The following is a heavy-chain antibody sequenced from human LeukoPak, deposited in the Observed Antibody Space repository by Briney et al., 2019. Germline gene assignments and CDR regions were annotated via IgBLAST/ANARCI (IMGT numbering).Heavy chain of an antibody. CDR2: IYSGGST. J-gene: IGHJ6*03. CDR3: ASSVGSSSSASVFLSYYYYMDV. Sequence: SGGSLRLSCAASGFTVSSNYMSWVRQAPGKGLEWVSVIYSGGSTYYADSVKGRFTISRDNSKNTLYLQMNSLRAEDTAVYYCASSVGSSSSASVFLSYYYYMDVWGKGTTVTVSS. D-gene: IGHD6-6*01. CDR1: GFTVSSNY. V-gene: IGHV3-53*01.